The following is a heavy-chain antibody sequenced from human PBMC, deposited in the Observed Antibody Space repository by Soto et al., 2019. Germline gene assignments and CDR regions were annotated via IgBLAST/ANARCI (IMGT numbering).Heavy chain of an antibody. CDR3: ARGQWLAGFDP. Sequence: SLNVSWKASGGTFSSYAISWVRQAPGQGLDWMGWIIPIFGTANYAQKLHGRVTITADESTSTAYMKLSSLRSEDMAVYYCARGQWLAGFDPWGQGTLVTASS. V-gene: IGHV1-69*13. CDR1: GGTFSSYA. J-gene: IGHJ5*02. D-gene: IGHD6-19*01. CDR2: IIPIFGTA.